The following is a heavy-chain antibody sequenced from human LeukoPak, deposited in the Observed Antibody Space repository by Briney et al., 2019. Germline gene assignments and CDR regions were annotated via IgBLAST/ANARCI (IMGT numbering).Heavy chain of an antibody. CDR1: GYTFTGHY. J-gene: IGHJ4*02. V-gene: IGHV1-2*02. Sequence: ASVKVSCKASGYTFTGHYMHWVRQAPGQGLEWMGWINPNSGGRDYAQKLQGRVTMTRDTSISTAYMELSRLRSDDTAVYYCARGDYYDSSGYPDYWDQGTLVTVSS. CDR2: INPNSGGR. CDR3: ARGDYYDSSGYPDY. D-gene: IGHD3-22*01.